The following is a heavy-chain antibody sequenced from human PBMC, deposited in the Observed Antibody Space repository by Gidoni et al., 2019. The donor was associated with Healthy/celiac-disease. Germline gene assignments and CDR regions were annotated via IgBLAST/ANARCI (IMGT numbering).Heavy chain of an antibody. D-gene: IGHD3-22*01. CDR3: ARRRNYYDSSGAAFDI. V-gene: IGHV4-39*07. CDR1: GGSISSSSYY. Sequence: QLQLQESGPGLVKPSETLSLTCTVSGGSISSSSYYWGWIRQPPGKGLEWIGSIYYSGSTYYNPSLKSRVTISVDTSKNQFSLKLSSVTAADTAVYYCARRRNYYDSSGAAFDIWGQGTMVTVSS. J-gene: IGHJ3*02. CDR2: IYYSGST.